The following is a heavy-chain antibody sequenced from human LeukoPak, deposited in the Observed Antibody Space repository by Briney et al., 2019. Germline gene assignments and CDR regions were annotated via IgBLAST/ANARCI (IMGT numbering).Heavy chain of an antibody. D-gene: IGHD3-10*01. CDR2: IYYSGST. CDR3: ARREYYGSGSYYNMYAFDI. CDR1: GGSISSYY. Sequence: SETLSLTCTVSGGSISSYYWSWIRQPPGKGLEWIGYIYYSGSTNYNPSLKSRVTISVDTSKNQFSLKLSSVTAADTAVYYCARREYYGSGSYYNMYAFDIWGQGTMVTVSS. J-gene: IGHJ3*02. V-gene: IGHV4-59*12.